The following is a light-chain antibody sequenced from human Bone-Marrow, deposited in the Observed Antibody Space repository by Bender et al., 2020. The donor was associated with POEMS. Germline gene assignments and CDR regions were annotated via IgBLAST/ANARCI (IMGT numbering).Light chain of an antibody. V-gene: IGLV1-44*01. CDR2: SSH. Sequence: QSVLTQPPSSSGTPGQRVTISCSGGSSNIGAHAVNWYQHLPGTAPKLLIYSSHRRPSEVPDRFSGSRSGTSASLAISGLQSEDEADYYCAVWDDSLNGWVFGGGTKLPV. CDR1: SSNIGAHA. J-gene: IGLJ3*02. CDR3: AVWDDSLNGWV.